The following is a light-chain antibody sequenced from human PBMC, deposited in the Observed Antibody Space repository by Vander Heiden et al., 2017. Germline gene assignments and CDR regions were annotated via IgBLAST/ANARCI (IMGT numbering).Light chain of an antibody. J-gene: IGKJ2*01. V-gene: IGKV4-1*01. CDR3: QQDYSTPYT. Sequence: DIVMTHSPDSLPVSLGERATINCKSSQSVLYSSNNKNYLAWYQQKPGQPPKLLIYWASTRESGVPDRFSGSGSGTDFTLTISSLQAEDVAVYYCQQDYSTPYTFGQGTKLEIK. CDR1: QSVLYSSNNKNY. CDR2: WAS.